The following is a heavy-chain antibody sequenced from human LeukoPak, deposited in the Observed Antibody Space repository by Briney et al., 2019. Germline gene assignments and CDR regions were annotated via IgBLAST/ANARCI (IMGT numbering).Heavy chain of an antibody. J-gene: IGHJ4*02. V-gene: IGHV4-34*01. D-gene: IGHD1-7*01. CDR3: ARVSVTGTTGLSPYYFDY. CDR1: GGSFSGFY. Sequence: SETLSLTCAVYGGSFSGFYWSWIRQPPGKGLEWIGEINHSGSTNYNPSLKSRVTISVDTSKNQFSLKLSSVTAAGTAVYYCARVSVTGTTGLSPYYFDYWGQGTLVTVSS. CDR2: INHSGST.